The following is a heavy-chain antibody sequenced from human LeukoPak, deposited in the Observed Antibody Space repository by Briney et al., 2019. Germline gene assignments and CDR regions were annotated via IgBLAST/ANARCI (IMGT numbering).Heavy chain of an antibody. D-gene: IGHD3-10*01. V-gene: IGHV4-59*01. CDR1: GGSISSYC. CDR2: IYYSGST. CDR3: ARSMVRETIDY. J-gene: IGHJ4*02. Sequence: SETLSLTCTVSGGSISSYCWSWIRQPPGKGLEWIGYIYYSGSTNYNPSLKSRVTISVDTSKNQFSLKLSSVTAADTAVYYCARSMVRETIDYWGREPWSPSPQ.